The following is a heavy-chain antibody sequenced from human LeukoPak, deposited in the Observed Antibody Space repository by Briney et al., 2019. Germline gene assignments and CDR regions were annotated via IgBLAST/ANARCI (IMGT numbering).Heavy chain of an antibody. J-gene: IGHJ4*02. V-gene: IGHV3-30*02. Sequence: GGSLRLSCAASRFTSSSIGMHCVRPAPGKGRGWVAFIRYDVTKKYYADCVKGRFTISRDNSKNTLYLQMDSLRAEDSAVFYCAREAGWGRYDCWGQGTLVTVSS. D-gene: IGHD6-19*01. CDR2: IRYDVTKK. CDR3: AREAGWGRYDC. CDR1: RFTSSSIG.